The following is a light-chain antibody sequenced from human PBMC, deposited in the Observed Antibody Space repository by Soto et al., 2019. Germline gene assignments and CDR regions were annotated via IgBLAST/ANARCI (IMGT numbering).Light chain of an antibody. CDR3: QQLNSYLIT. V-gene: IGKV1-9*01. J-gene: IGKJ5*01. Sequence: IQLTQSPSSLSASVGDRVTITCRASQGISSYLAWYQQKPGKAPKLLIYAASTLQSGVPSRFSGSGSGTDFTLTISSLQPEDFGTYYCQQLNSYLITFGQGKRLEIK. CDR2: AAS. CDR1: QGISSY.